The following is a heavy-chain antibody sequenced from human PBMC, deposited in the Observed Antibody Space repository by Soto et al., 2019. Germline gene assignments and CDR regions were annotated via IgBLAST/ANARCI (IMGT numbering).Heavy chain of an antibody. CDR3: AKYSGYSYGYPRSDGNWFDP. Sequence: PGGSLRLSCAASGFAFSSYAMSWVRQAPGKGLEWVSSISGSTSGTYYADAVKGRFTISRDNSNNTLYLQMNSLRAEDTAVYYCAKYSGYSYGYPRSDGNWFDPWGQGTLVTVSS. CDR2: ISGSTSGT. V-gene: IGHV3-23*01. J-gene: IGHJ5*02. CDR1: GFAFSSYA. D-gene: IGHD5-18*01.